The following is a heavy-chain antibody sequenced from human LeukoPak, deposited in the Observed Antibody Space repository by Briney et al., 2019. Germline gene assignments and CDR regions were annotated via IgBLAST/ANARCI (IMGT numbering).Heavy chain of an antibody. J-gene: IGHJ2*01. V-gene: IGHV3-7*01. CDR2: IKEDGSDK. D-gene: IGHD6-19*01. Sequence: GGSLRLSCAASGFTFSTYWMSWVRQAPGKGLEWVGNIKEDGSDKYYMDSVKGRFTISRDNAKNSLYLQMKSLRADDTAVYYCARVGSDWPYWYFGLWGRGTLVTVSS. CDR1: GFTFSTYW. CDR3: ARVGSDWPYWYFGL.